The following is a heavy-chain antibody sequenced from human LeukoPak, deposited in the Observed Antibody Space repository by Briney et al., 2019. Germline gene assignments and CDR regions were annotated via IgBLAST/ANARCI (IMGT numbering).Heavy chain of an antibody. D-gene: IGHD2-2*01. CDR1: GFTFSSYD. J-gene: IGHJ3*02. V-gene: IGHV3-13*05. CDR2: ISTAGDP. Sequence: GGSLRLSCTASGFTFSSYDMHWVRQDKGKGLEGVSAISTAGDPYYLGSVKGRFTISRENAKNSFYLQMNSLRAGDTAVYYCAGQARPGSAEGAFDIWGQGTMVTVSS. CDR3: AGQARPGSAEGAFDI.